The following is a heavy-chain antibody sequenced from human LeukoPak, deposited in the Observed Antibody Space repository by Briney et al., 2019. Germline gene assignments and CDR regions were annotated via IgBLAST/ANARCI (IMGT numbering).Heavy chain of an antibody. V-gene: IGHV3-48*02. CDR3: ARGGGTMVRGVLDS. D-gene: IGHD3-10*01. CDR2: ISSGRLTI. Sequence: PGGSLRLSCAASGFSFNSYSMNWVRQAPGKGLEWISYISSGRLTIYYADSVKGRFTISRDNTAKSLYLQMSSLRDEDTAVYYCARGGGTMVRGVLDSWGQGALVTVSS. CDR1: GFSFNSYS. J-gene: IGHJ4*02.